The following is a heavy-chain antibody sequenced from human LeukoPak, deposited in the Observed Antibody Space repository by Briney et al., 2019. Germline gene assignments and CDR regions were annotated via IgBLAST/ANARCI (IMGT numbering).Heavy chain of an antibody. J-gene: IGHJ4*02. CDR3: ARGTSSGWYYY. CDR2: IYYSGSA. CDR1: GGSISDSNYY. D-gene: IGHD6-19*01. V-gene: IGHV4-39*07. Sequence: SETLSLTCTVSGGSISDSNYYWGWIRPPPGRGLEWIGNIYYSGSAYYSPSLKSRVTISVDTSKNQFSLKLSSVTAADTAVYYCARGTSSGWYYYWGQGTLVTVSS.